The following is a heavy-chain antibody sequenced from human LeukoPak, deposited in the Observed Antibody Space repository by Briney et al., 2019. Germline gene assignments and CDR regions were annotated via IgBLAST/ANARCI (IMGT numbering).Heavy chain of an antibody. CDR2: VVYGETTT. J-gene: IGHJ4*02. V-gene: IGHV3-23*01. CDR3: AKDPYGNGGNSYFDY. Sequence: GGSLRLSCAASGFTFSNAWMSWVRQAPGKGLEWVSSVVYGETTTYYTSSVKGRFTISRDNSKNTLYLQMNSLRAEDTAVYYCAKDPYGNGGNSYFDYWGQGTLVTVSS. CDR1: GFTFSNAW. D-gene: IGHD4-23*01.